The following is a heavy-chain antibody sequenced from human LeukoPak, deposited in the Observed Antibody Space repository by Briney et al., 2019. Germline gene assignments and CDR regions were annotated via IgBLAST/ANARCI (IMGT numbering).Heavy chain of an antibody. J-gene: IGHJ4*02. D-gene: IGHD6-19*01. CDR1: EFTFSDYT. CDR3: SLLAVASPQDY. V-gene: IGHV3-21*01. CDR2: ISSRSSFI. Sequence: GGSLRLSCVASEFTFSDYTMNWVRQAPGKGLEWVSSISSRSSFIYYADSVRGRFTISRDNAKNLLYLQMHSLRAEDTAIYYCSLLAVASPQDYWGQGTLVTVSS.